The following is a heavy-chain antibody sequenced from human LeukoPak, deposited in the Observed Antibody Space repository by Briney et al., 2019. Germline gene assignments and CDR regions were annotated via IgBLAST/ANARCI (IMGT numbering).Heavy chain of an antibody. CDR1: GFTFSSYE. J-gene: IGHJ4*02. CDR2: ISSSGSTI. CDR3: ARDTYRFYDY. V-gene: IGHV3-48*03. Sequence: PGGSLRLSCAASGFTFSSYEMNWVRQAPGKGLEWVSYISSSGSTIYYADSVKGRFTISRDNAKNSLYLQMNSLGAEDTAVYYCARDTYRFYDYWGQGTLVTVSS.